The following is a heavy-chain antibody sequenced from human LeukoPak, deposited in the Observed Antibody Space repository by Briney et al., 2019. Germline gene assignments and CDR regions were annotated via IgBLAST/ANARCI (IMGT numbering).Heavy chain of an antibody. CDR2: ISWNSGSI. CDR1: GFTFDDYD. CDR3: AKDMSPEWLYYFDY. D-gene: IGHD3-3*01. Sequence: GGSLRLSCAASGFTFDDYDMHWVRQAPGKGLEWVSGISWNSGSIGYADSVKGRFTISRDNAKNSLYLQMNSLRAEDTALYYCAKDMSPEWLYYFDYWGQGTLVTVSS. J-gene: IGHJ4*02. V-gene: IGHV3-9*01.